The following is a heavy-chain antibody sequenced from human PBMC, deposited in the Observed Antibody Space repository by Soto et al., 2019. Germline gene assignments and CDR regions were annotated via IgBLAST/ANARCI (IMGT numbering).Heavy chain of an antibody. J-gene: IGHJ4*02. Sequence: GGSLRLSCASSGFTFSSYEMNWVRQAPGKGLEWVSYISSSGSTIYYADSVKGRFTISRDNAKNSLYLQMNSLRAEDTAVYYCARDHYPQLWWPRYFDYWGQGTLVTVSS. D-gene: IGHD2-21*01. CDR3: ARDHYPQLWWPRYFDY. CDR1: GFTFSSYE. V-gene: IGHV3-48*03. CDR2: ISSSGSTI.